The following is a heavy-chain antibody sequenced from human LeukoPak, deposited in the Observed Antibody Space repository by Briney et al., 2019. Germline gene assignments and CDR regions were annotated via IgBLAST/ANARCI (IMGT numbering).Heavy chain of an antibody. CDR1: GNTFTSYY. J-gene: IGHJ5*02. CDR2: INPSGGST. D-gene: IGHD3-10*01. Sequence: ASVKVSCKASGNTFTSYYMHWVRQAPGQGLEWMGIINPSGGSTSYAQKFQGRVTMTRDTSTSTVYMELSSLRSEDTAVYYCARDGRSLLWFGETPGRWFDPWGQGTLVTVSS. CDR3: ARDGRSLLWFGETPGRWFDP. V-gene: IGHV1-46*01.